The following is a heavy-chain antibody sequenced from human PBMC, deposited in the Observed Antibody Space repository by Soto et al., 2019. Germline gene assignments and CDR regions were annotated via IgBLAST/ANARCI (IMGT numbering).Heavy chain of an antibody. Sequence: EVQLVETGGGLIQPGGSLRLSCAASGFTVSSNYMSWVRQAPGKGLEWVSVIYSGGSTYYADSVKGRFTISRDNSKNTLYLQMNSLRAEDTAVYYCARESRDLRENYYYYYGMDVWGQGTTVTVSS. D-gene: IGHD3-16*01. J-gene: IGHJ6*02. CDR2: IYSGGST. CDR3: ARESRDLRENYYYYYGMDV. CDR1: GFTVSSNY. V-gene: IGHV3-53*02.